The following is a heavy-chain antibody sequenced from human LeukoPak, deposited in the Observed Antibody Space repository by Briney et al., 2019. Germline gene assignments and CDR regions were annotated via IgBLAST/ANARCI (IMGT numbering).Heavy chain of an antibody. CDR2: INHSGST. CDR1: GGSFSGYY. V-gene: IGHV4-34*01. J-gene: IGHJ4*02. CDR3: ARVEAVAPRPFDY. Sequence: SETLSLTCAVYGGSFSGYYWSWIRQPPGKGLEWIGEINHSGSTNYNPSLKSRVTISVDTSKNQFSLKLSSVTAADTAVYYCARVEAVAPRPFDYWGQGTLVTVSS. D-gene: IGHD6-19*01.